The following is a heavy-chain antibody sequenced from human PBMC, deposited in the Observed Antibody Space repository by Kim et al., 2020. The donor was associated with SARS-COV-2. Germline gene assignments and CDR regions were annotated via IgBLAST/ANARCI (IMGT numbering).Heavy chain of an antibody. CDR3: ARLPRGQLVN. J-gene: IGHJ4*02. Sequence: YTNYSPSLQGHATISADKSISTAYLQWSSLKASDTAMYYCARLPRGQLVNWGQGTLVTVSS. CDR2: YT. D-gene: IGHD6-13*01. V-gene: IGHV5-10-1*01.